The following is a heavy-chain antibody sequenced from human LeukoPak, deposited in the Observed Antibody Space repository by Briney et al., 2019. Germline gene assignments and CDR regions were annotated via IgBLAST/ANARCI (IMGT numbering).Heavy chain of an antibody. Sequence: SVKVSCKASGGTFSSYAISWVRQAPGQGLEWMGGIIPIFGTTNYAQKFQGRVTITADESTSTAYMELSSLRSEDTAVYYCARDNNCGGDCYPDAFDIWGQGTMVTISS. V-gene: IGHV1-69*01. J-gene: IGHJ3*02. D-gene: IGHD2-21*02. CDR3: ARDNNCGGDCYPDAFDI. CDR1: GGTFSSYA. CDR2: IIPIFGTT.